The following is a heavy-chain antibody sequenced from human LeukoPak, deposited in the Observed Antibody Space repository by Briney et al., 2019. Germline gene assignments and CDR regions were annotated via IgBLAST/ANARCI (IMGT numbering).Heavy chain of an antibody. CDR1: GGSFSGYY. V-gene: IGHV4-34*01. Sequence: SETLSLTCAVYGGSFSGYYRSWIRQPPGKGLEWIGEINHSGSTNYNPSLKSRVTISVDTSKNQFSLKLSSVTAADTAVYYCARAQYYYDSSGYYYWGQGTLVTVSS. D-gene: IGHD3-22*01. CDR2: INHSGST. CDR3: ARAQYYYDSSGYYY. J-gene: IGHJ4*02.